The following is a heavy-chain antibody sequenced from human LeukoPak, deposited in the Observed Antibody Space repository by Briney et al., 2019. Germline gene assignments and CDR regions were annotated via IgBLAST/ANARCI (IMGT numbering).Heavy chain of an antibody. CDR1: GYTFTSYV. CDR3: ARDLGYYGSGSYYRPFLY. V-gene: IGHV1-3*01. J-gene: IGHJ4*02. Sequence: GSVKVSCKASGYTFTSYVMHWVRQAPGQRLEWMGWINAVNGNTKYSQKFQGRVTITRDTSASTAYMELSSLRSEDTAVYYCARDLGYYGSGSYYRPFLYWGQGTLVTVSS. CDR2: INAVNGNT. D-gene: IGHD3-10*01.